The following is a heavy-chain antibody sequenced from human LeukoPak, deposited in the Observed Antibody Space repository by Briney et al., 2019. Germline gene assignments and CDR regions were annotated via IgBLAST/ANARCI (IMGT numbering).Heavy chain of an antibody. J-gene: IGHJ3*01. D-gene: IGHD1-26*01. CDR2: ISYDGSKK. CDR3: ARGREIAGTYSGGGFDV. Sequence: PGGSLRLSCAASGFTFSSYALHWVRQAPGKGLEWAAVISYDGSKKYYADSVKGRFTISRDDSKNTLYLQMNSLGPEDTAVYYCARGREIAGTYSGGGFDVWGQGTMVTVSS. V-gene: IGHV3-30-3*01. CDR1: GFTFSSYA.